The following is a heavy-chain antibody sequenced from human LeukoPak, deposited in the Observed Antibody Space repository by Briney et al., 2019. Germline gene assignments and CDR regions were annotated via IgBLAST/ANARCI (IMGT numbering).Heavy chain of an antibody. D-gene: IGHD3-22*01. J-gene: IGHJ3*02. Sequence: PSETLSLTCTVSGGSISSGDYYWSWIRHPPGKGLEWIGYIYYSGSTYYNPSLKSRVTISVDTSKNQFSLKLSSVTAADTAVYYCARDLVRDYYDSSGNDAFDIWGQGTMVTVSS. V-gene: IGHV4-30-4*01. CDR1: GGSISSGDYY. CDR3: ARDLVRDYYDSSGNDAFDI. CDR2: IYYSGST.